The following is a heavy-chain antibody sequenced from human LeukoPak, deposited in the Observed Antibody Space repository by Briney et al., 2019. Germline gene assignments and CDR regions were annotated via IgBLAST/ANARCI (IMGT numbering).Heavy chain of an antibody. J-gene: IGHJ6*03. CDR2: INPNSGGT. D-gene: IGHD3/OR15-3a*01. V-gene: IGHV1-2*02. CDR3: ARAPVWTGYYYYMDV. CDR1: GYTFTGYY. Sequence: ASVKVSCKASGYTFTGYYMHWVRQAPGQGLEWMGWINPNSGGTNYAQKFQGRVTMTRDTSISTAYMELSSLRSEDTAVYYCARAPVWTGYYYYMDVWGKGTTVTVSS.